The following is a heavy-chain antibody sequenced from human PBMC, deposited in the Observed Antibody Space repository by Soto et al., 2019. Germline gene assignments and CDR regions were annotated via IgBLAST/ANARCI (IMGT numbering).Heavy chain of an antibody. Sequence: QVQLVQSGAEVKKPGSSVKVSCKASGGTFSSYAISWVRQAPGQGLEWMGGIIPIFGTADYAQKFQGRVKNSADEFTSTAYMELSSLRSEDTAVYYCAGHSSGVPGYYNGMDVWGQGTTVTVSS. CDR3: AGHSSGVPGYYNGMDV. CDR1: GGTFSSYA. CDR2: IIPIFGTA. J-gene: IGHJ6*02. V-gene: IGHV1-69*12. D-gene: IGHD3-22*01.